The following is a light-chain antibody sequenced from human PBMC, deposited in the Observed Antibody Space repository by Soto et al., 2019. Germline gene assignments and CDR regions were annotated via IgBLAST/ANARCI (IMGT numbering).Light chain of an antibody. CDR1: QSVSSSY. V-gene: IGKV3-20*01. CDR2: GAS. J-gene: IGKJ1*01. Sequence: EIVLTQSPGPLSLSPGDRATLSCRASQSVSSSYLAWYQQKPGQAPGLLIYGASSRATGIPDRFSGSGSGTDFTLTISRLEPEDFAVYYCQQYGRSPWTFGQGTKVDIK. CDR3: QQYGRSPWT.